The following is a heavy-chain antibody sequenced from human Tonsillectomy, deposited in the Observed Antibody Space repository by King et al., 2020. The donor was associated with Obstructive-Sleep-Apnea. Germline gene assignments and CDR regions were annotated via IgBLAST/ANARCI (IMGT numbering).Heavy chain of an antibody. D-gene: IGHD1-14*01. CDR2: MNPNSGNT. Sequence: QLVQSGAEVKKPGASVKVSCKASGYTFTTYDINWVRQAPGQGLEWMGWMNPNSGNTGYAQQFKGRVTMTRSTSISTAYMELSGLRSEDTAVYYCARGQTGCDYWGQGTLVTVSS. J-gene: IGHJ4*02. CDR3: ARGQTGCDY. CDR1: GYTFTTYD. V-gene: IGHV1-8*01.